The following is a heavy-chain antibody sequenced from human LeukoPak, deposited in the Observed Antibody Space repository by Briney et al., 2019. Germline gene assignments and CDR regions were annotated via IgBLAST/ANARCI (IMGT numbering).Heavy chain of an antibody. V-gene: IGHV4-39*01. J-gene: IGHJ5*02. Sequence: PSETLSLTCTVSGGSISSRSYYWGWIRQPLGKGLEWIGTIYYSGSTYYNPSLKSRVTISVDTSKNQFSLNLTSVTAADTAVYFCASSSGWYSGRFDPWGQGTLVTVSS. CDR3: ASSSGWYSGRFDP. CDR2: IYYSGST. CDR1: GGSISSRSYY. D-gene: IGHD6-19*01.